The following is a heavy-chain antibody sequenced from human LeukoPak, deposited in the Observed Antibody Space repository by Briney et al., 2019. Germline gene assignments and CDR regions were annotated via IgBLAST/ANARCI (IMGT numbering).Heavy chain of an antibody. V-gene: IGHV3-23*01. Sequence: GGSLRLSCVPSVFTLTTIYMCWVRPAPGKGREWVSVISVSGGSTYYADSVKGRCTTSRDNSKNTLYLQMNSLRAEDTAVYYCAKDGRIYSLRFLEWLLAVYWGQGTLVTVSS. CDR2: ISVSGGST. CDR3: AKDGRIYSLRFLEWLLAVY. J-gene: IGHJ4*02. D-gene: IGHD3-3*01. CDR1: VFTLTTIY.